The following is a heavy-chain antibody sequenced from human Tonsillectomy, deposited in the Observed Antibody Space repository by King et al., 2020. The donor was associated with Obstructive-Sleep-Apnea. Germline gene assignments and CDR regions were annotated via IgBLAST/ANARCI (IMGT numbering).Heavy chain of an antibody. Sequence: VQLVESGGGVVQPGRSLRLSCAASGFTFSSYAMHWVRQAPGKGLEWVAVISNDGSNKYYADSVKGRFTISRDNSKNTLYLQMNSLRAEDTAVYYCARDEGYYDSSGYYDYWGQGTLVTVSS. CDR2: ISNDGSNK. J-gene: IGHJ4*02. D-gene: IGHD3-22*01. CDR3: ARDEGYYDSSGYYDY. V-gene: IGHV3-30-3*01. CDR1: GFTFSSYA.